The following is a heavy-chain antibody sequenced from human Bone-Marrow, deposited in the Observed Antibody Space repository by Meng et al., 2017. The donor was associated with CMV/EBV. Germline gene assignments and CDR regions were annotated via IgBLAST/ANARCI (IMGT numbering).Heavy chain of an antibody. CDR1: GYRFTNYW. V-gene: IGHV5-51*01. CDR2: IYPGDSDT. D-gene: IGHD5-24*01. Sequence: GGSLRPSCKASGYRFTNYWIGWVRQMPGKGLEWMGIIYPGDSDTRYSPSFQGQVTISADKSITTAYLQWSSLEASDTAMYYCAKLNGQMAAHYWGQGTLVTVSS. CDR3: AKLNGQMAAHY. J-gene: IGHJ4*02.